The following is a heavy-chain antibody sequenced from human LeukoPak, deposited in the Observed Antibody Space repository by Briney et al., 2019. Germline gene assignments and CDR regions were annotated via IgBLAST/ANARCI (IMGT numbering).Heavy chain of an antibody. CDR1: GFTFSNYW. V-gene: IGHV3-7*05. D-gene: IGHD6-19*01. CDR2: IKQDGSAT. CDR3: ARLSSGWYY. J-gene: IGHJ4*02. Sequence: GGSLRLSCAASGFTFSNYWMSWVRQAPGKGLEWVANIKQDGSATYYVDSVKGRFTISRDNAKNSLYLQMNSLRVEDAALYYCARLSSGWYYWGQGILVTVSS.